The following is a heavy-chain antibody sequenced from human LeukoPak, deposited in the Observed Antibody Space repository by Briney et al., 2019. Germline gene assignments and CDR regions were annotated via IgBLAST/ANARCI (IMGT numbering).Heavy chain of an antibody. CDR2: IIPIFGTA. CDR1: GGTFSSYA. V-gene: IGHV1-69*05. D-gene: IGHD3-22*01. Sequence: SVKVSCKASGGTFSSYAISWVRQAPGQGLEWMGRIIPIFGTANYAQKFQGRATITTDESTSTAYMELSSLRSEDTAVYYCARWKYYDSSGYYYGIVAEYFQHWGQGTLVTVSS. J-gene: IGHJ1*01. CDR3: ARWKYYDSSGYYYGIVAEYFQH.